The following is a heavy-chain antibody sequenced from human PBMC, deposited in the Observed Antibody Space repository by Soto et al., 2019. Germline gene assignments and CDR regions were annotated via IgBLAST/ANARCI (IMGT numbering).Heavy chain of an antibody. V-gene: IGHV1-18*01. J-gene: IGHJ6*02. CDR1: GYSFTAYG. CDR2: ISCYNGKT. CDR3: ARDAPPPELRFLEWHNYDYNGMDV. D-gene: IGHD3-3*01. Sequence: QVQVVQSGDEVKETGASVRVSCKTSGYSFTAYGISWVRQAPGQGLEWMGWISCYNGKTKYAQKVQGRVTMTTDTSTSTADMEVRSLRSDDTGIYYCARDAPPPELRFLEWHNYDYNGMDVWGQGTTVTVSS.